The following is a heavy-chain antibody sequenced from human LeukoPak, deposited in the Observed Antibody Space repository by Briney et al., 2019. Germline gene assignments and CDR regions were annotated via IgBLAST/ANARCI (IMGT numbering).Heavy chain of an antibody. CDR2: IRYDGINK. J-gene: IGHJ4*02. Sequence: GGSLRLSCAASGFTLSSDAMHWVRQAPGKGLEWVAFIRYDGINKRYADSVKGRFTISRDTSKNALYLQMNSLRAEDTAVYYCAKDSDWDRGYHFDYWGQGTLVTVSS. CDR1: GFTLSSDA. V-gene: IGHV3-30*02. CDR3: AKDSDWDRGYHFDY. D-gene: IGHD3-22*01.